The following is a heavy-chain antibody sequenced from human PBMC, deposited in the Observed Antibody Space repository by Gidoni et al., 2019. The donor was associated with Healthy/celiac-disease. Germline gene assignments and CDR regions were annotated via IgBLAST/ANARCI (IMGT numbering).Heavy chain of an antibody. V-gene: IGHV3-7*01. CDR3: AREGAPYYDFWSGYYTGRIDYYGMDV. Sequence: EVQLVESGGGLVQPGGSLRLSCAASGFTFSSYWMSWVRQAPGKGLEWVANIKQDGSEKYYVDSVKGRFTISRDNAKNSLYLQMNSLRAEDTAVYYCAREGAPYYDFWSGYYTGRIDYYGMDVWGQGTTVTVSS. J-gene: IGHJ6*02. CDR2: IKQDGSEK. CDR1: GFTFSSYW. D-gene: IGHD3-3*01.